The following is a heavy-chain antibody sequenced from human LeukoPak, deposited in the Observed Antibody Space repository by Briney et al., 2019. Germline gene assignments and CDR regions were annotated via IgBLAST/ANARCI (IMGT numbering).Heavy chain of an antibody. D-gene: IGHD2-21*01. V-gene: IGHV1-2*02. CDR1: GYTFTGYY. Sequence: GASVKVSCTASGYTFTGYYMHWMRQAPGQGVEWMAWINPNSGGTNYAQKFQGRVTMTWDTSISTAYMELSRLTSDYTAVYYCARAGGENNWFDPWGQGTLVTVSS. J-gene: IGHJ5*02. CDR3: ARAGGENNWFDP. CDR2: INPNSGGT.